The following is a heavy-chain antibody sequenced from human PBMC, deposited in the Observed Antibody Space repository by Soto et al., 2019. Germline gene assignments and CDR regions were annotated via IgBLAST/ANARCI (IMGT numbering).Heavy chain of an antibody. D-gene: IGHD6-13*01. J-gene: IGHJ6*03. Sequence: ASVKVSCKASGYTFTSYDINWVRQATGQGLEWMGWMNPNSGNTGYAQKFQGRVTMTRNTSISTAYMELSSLRSEDTAVYYCAREVAAAAGADYYYYMDVWGKGTTVTVSS. CDR2: MNPNSGNT. V-gene: IGHV1-8*01. CDR1: GYTFTSYD. CDR3: AREVAAAAGADYYYYMDV.